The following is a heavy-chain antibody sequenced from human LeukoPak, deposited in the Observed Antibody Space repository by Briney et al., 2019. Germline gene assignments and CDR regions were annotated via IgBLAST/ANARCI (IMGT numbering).Heavy chain of an antibody. J-gene: IGHJ4*02. D-gene: IGHD6-13*01. CDR2: ISYDGSNK. CDR3: AKDPNSSSSGPFDY. CDR1: GFTFSSYA. Sequence: GGSLRLSCAASGFTFSSYAMHWVRQAPGQGLEWVAVISYDGSNKYYADSVKGRFTISRDNSKNTLYLQMNSLRAEDTALYYCAKDPNSSSSGPFDYWGQGTLVTVSS. V-gene: IGHV3-30-3*01.